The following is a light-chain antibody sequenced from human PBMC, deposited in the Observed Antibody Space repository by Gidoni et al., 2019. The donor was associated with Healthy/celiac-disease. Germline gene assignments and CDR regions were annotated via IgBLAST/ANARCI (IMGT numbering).Light chain of an antibody. J-gene: IGLJ3*02. Sequence: QSVLTQPPSASGTPVQRVTISCSGSRPNTGSNYVYWYQQLPGTAPKLLIYSNNQRPSGVPDRFSGSKSGTSASLAISGLRSEDEADYYCAAWDDSLSGRVFGGGTKLPVL. CDR1: RPNTGSNY. CDR2: SNN. V-gene: IGLV1-47*02. CDR3: AAWDDSLSGRV.